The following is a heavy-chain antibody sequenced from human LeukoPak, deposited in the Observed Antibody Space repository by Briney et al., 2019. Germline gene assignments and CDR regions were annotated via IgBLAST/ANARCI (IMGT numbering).Heavy chain of an antibody. Sequence: GSLRLSCAASGFTFSSYGMHWVRQPPGKGLEWIGETNHSGSTNYNPSLKSRVTISVDTSKNQFSLKLSSVTAADTAVYYCARPLQNDYGDPGFDYWGQGTLVTVSS. CDR1: GFTFSSYG. CDR3: ARPLQNDYGDPGFDY. D-gene: IGHD4-17*01. V-gene: IGHV4-34*01. J-gene: IGHJ4*02. CDR2: TNHSGST.